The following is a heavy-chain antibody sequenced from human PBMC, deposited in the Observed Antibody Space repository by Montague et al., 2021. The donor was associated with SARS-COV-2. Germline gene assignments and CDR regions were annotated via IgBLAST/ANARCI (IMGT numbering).Heavy chain of an antibody. D-gene: IGHD2-21*02. V-gene: IGHV4-39*01. CDR2: IYYSGST. Sequence: SETLSLTCSVSGGSISSTSYYWGWIRQPPGKGLEWIGSIYYSGSTYYNPSLRSRVTISVDTSKNQFSLKLSSVTAADTAVYYCASAIVVVTAPSYYGMDVWGQGTTVTVSS. CDR3: ASAIVVVTAPSYYGMDV. J-gene: IGHJ6*02. CDR1: GGSISSTSYY.